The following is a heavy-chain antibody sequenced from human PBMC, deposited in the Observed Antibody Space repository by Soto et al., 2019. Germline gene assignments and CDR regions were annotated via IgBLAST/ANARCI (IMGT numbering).Heavy chain of an antibody. J-gene: IGHJ4*02. CDR1: GFTFSSYA. CDR3: ARDTARITMIVVDPGYFDY. V-gene: IGHV3-30-3*01. CDR2: ISYDGSNK. Sequence: GGSLRLSCAASGFTFSSYAMHWVRQAPGKGLEWVAVISYDGSNKYYADSVKGRFTISRDNSKNTLYLQMNSLRAEDTAVYYCARDTARITMIVVDPGYFDYRGQGPLVPVS. D-gene: IGHD3-22*01.